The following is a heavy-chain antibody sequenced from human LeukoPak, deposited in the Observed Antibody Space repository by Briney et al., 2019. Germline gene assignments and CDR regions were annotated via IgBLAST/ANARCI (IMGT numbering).Heavy chain of an antibody. CDR1: GFSFGGFA. V-gene: IGHV3-30*04. Sequence: GGSLRLSCAASGFSFGGFAMHWVRQAPGKGLEWVAVISYDGSNTYYADSVKGRFTISRDNSKNTLYLQMNSLRAEDTAVYYCARDDGGIAAAGFFDYWGQGTLVTVSS. CDR2: ISYDGSNT. J-gene: IGHJ4*02. CDR3: ARDDGGIAAAGFFDY. D-gene: IGHD6-13*01.